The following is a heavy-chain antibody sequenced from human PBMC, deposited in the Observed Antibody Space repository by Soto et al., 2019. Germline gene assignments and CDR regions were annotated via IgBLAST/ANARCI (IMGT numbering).Heavy chain of an antibody. V-gene: IGHV3-66*01. CDR3: ARGSGWYQFDF. J-gene: IGHJ4*02. CDR2: IYSGGST. CDR1: GFTVSSNY. D-gene: IGHD6-19*01. Sequence: GGSLRLSCAASGFTVSSNYMSWVRQAPGRGLEWVSAIYSGGSTYYADSVKGRFTISRDNSKNTLYLQMNSLGAEDTAVYYCARGSGWYQFDFWGQGTLVTVSS.